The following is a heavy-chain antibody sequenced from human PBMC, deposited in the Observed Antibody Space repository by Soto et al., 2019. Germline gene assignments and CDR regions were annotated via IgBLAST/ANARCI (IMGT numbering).Heavy chain of an antibody. CDR3: ARDPGPYGFGSSPPATTSYYGLDI. CDR1: GYGYSIYV. D-gene: IGHD3-10*01. J-gene: IGHJ6*02. Sequence: VKGDRKGVGYGYSIYVRHCRRLNPKQRVKWLGWIDAVNGNTKYSQKFQGTVTITRDTSASTAYMELSSLRAEDTAVDCCARDPGPYGFGSSPPATTSYYGLDIWGQGTTVTVSS. CDR2: IDAVNGNT. V-gene: IGHV1-3*01.